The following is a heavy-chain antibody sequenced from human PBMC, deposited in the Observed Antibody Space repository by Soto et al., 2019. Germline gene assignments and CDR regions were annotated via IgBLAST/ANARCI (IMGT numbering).Heavy chain of an antibody. D-gene: IGHD2-15*01. CDR3: ARDFLNCSGGSCYPIYFDY. Sequence: GGSLRLSCAASEFTFSSYVMSWVRQAPGKGPEWVAVISDSGGGTYYADSVKGRFTISRDNSKNTLYLQMNSLRAEDTAVYYCARDFLNCSGGSCYPIYFDYWGQGTQVTVSS. J-gene: IGHJ4*02. CDR2: ISDSGGGT. CDR1: EFTFSSYV. V-gene: IGHV3-23*01.